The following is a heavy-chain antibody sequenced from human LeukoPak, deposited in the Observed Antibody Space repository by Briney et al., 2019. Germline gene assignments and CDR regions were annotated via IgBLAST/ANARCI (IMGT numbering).Heavy chain of an antibody. Sequence: GGSLRLSCAASGFTVSSNYMSWVRQAPGKGLEWVSVIYSGGSTYYADSVKGRFTISRDNSKNTLYLQMNSLRAEDTAVYYCARLYSGSYYYYYYMDVWGKGTTVTVSS. CDR3: ARLYSGSYYYYYYMDV. CDR1: GFTVSSNY. D-gene: IGHD1-26*01. V-gene: IGHV3-53*01. J-gene: IGHJ6*03. CDR2: IYSGGST.